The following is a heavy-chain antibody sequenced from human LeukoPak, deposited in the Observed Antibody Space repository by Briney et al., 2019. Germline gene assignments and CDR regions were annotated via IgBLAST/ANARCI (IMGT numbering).Heavy chain of an antibody. D-gene: IGHD2-2*01. J-gene: IGHJ6*02. V-gene: IGHV3-21*01. Sequence: GGSLRLSCAASGFTFSSYSMNWVRQAPGKGLEWVSSISSSSSYIYYADSVKGRFTISRDNAKNSLYLQMNSLRAEDTAVYFCATDRYCGSASCQYYYYSGLDAWGQGTTVTVSS. CDR3: ATDRYCGSASCQYYYYSGLDA. CDR2: ISSSSSYI. CDR1: GFTFSSYS.